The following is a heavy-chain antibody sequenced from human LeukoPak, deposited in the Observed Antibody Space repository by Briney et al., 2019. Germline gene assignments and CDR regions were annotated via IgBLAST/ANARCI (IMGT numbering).Heavy chain of an antibody. Sequence: SVKVSCKASGGTFSSYAISWVRQAPGQGLEWMGGIIPIFGTANYAQKFQGRVTITTDESTSTAYMELSSLRSEDTAVYYCARVSGIAVAEGWFDPWGQGTLVTVSS. CDR2: IIPIFGTA. D-gene: IGHD6-19*01. J-gene: IGHJ5*02. CDR3: ARVSGIAVAEGWFDP. V-gene: IGHV1-69*05. CDR1: GGTFSSYA.